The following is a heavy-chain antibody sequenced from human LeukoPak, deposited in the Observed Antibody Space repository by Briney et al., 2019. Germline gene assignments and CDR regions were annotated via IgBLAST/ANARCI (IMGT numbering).Heavy chain of an antibody. CDR3: ARDGYDSSGYYLGVYY. J-gene: IGHJ4*02. V-gene: IGHV4-4*07. D-gene: IGHD3-22*01. CDR1: GGSISSYY. Sequence: SETLSLTCTVSGGSISSYYWSWIRQPAGKGLEWIGRIYTSGSTNYNPSLKSRVTMSVDTSKNQFSLKLSSVTAADTAVYYCARDGYDSSGYYLGVYYWGQGTLVTVSS. CDR2: IYTSGST.